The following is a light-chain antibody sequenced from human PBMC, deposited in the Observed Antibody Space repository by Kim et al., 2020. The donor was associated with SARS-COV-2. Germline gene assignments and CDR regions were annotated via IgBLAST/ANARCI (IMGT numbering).Light chain of an antibody. Sequence: VSPGPTARITCSGDALPKKYSYWYQKKSGQAPVLVIYEDSKRPSGIPERFSGSSSGTMATLTISGAQVEDEADYYCYSTDSSGNRVFGGGTQLTVL. J-gene: IGLJ3*02. CDR2: EDS. V-gene: IGLV3-10*01. CDR3: YSTDSSGNRV. CDR1: ALPKKY.